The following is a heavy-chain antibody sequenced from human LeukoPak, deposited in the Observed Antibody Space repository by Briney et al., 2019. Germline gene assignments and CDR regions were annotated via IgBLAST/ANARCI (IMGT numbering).Heavy chain of an antibody. CDR2: ISSSSSYI. J-gene: IGHJ3*02. V-gene: IGHV3-21*01. CDR1: GFTFSSYS. Sequence: GGSLRLSCAASGFTFSSYSMNWVRQAPGKGLEWVSSISSSSSYIYYADSVKGRFTISRDNSKNTLYLQMNSLRAEDTAVYYCARDQGGYSYGSGGAFDIWGQGTMVTVSS. CDR3: ARDQGGYSYGSGGAFDI. D-gene: IGHD5-18*01.